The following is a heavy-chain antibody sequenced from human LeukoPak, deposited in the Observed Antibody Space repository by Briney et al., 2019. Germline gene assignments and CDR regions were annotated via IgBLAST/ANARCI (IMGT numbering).Heavy chain of an antibody. CDR1: GYTFINYA. Sequence: ASVKVSCKASGYTFINYAISWVRQAPGQRLEWMGWINAANGNTQYSQKFQGRVTITRDTSASTAYMELSSLRSEDTAVYYCARGAPIRVAVAATFDPWGQGTLVTVPS. CDR2: INAANGNT. CDR3: ARGAPIRVAVAATFDP. J-gene: IGHJ5*02. D-gene: IGHD6-19*01. V-gene: IGHV1-3*01.